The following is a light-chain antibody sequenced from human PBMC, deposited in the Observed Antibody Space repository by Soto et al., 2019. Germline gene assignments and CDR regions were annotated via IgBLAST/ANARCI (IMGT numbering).Light chain of an antibody. Sequence: QSVLTQPPSASGAPGQRVTISCSGSNSNIGSHVVNWYQQVPGTAPKLLIYTNNQRPSGVPDRFSDSKSGTSASLAISGLQSEDVADYYCAAWDGSLQSWVFGGGTKVTVL. CDR3: AAWDGSLQSWV. J-gene: IGLJ3*02. CDR2: TNN. CDR1: NSNIGSHV. V-gene: IGLV1-44*01.